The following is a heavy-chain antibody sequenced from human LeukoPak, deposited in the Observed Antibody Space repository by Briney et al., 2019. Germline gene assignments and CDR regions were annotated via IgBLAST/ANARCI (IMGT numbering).Heavy chain of an antibody. CDR3: ARPGRYYYASGSYSEGYYFDY. D-gene: IGHD3-10*01. CDR2: INGDGSTT. Sequence: GGSLRLSCAASGFTFSSYWMHRVRLAPGKGLVWVSLINGDGSTTTYADSVKGRFTISRDNAKNTLYLQMNSLRAEDTAVYYCARPGRYYYASGSYSEGYYFDYWGQGTLVTVSS. CDR1: GFTFSSYW. V-gene: IGHV3-74*01. J-gene: IGHJ4*02.